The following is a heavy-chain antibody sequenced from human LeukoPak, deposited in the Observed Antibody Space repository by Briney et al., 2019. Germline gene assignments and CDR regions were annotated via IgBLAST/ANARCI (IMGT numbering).Heavy chain of an antibody. V-gene: IGHV3-23*01. CDR3: AKVFGIAAADAGRGFDY. CDR1: GFTYRSYA. Sequence: QAGGSLRLSCAASGFTYRSYAMTWVRQAPGKGLEWVATVSGSGDSTYYADSVKGRFTLSRDNSKNTLYLQMKGLRAEDTAVYYCAKVFGIAAADAGRGFDYWGQGTLVTVSS. CDR2: VSGSGDST. D-gene: IGHD6-13*01. J-gene: IGHJ4*02.